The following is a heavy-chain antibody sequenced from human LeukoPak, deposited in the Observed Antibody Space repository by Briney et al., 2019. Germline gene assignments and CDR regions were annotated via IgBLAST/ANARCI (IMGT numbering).Heavy chain of an antibody. J-gene: IGHJ5*02. D-gene: IGHD4-11*01. CDR3: ARDGTVTAGPFDP. Sequence: GGSLRLSCAASGITFSSFGMHWVRQAPGKGLEWVAFIWYDGSNKYYADSVKGRFTISRDNSKNTLYLQMNSLRVEDTAVYYCARDGTVTAGPFDPWGQGTRVTVSS. CDR2: IWYDGSNK. CDR1: GITFSSFG. V-gene: IGHV3-33*01.